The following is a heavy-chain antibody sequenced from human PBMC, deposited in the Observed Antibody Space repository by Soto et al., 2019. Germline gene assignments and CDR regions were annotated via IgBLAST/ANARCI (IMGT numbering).Heavy chain of an antibody. CDR3: ARDIKEVLLWFGEFDS. CDR1: GFTFSDYY. Sequence: GGSLRLSCAASGFTFSDYYMSWIRQAPGKGLEWVSYISSSGSTIYYADSVKGRFTISRDNAKNSLYLQMNSLRAEDTAVYYCARDIKEVLLWFGEFDSWGQGTLVTVSS. CDR2: ISSSGSTI. J-gene: IGHJ5*01. V-gene: IGHV3-11*01. D-gene: IGHD3-10*01.